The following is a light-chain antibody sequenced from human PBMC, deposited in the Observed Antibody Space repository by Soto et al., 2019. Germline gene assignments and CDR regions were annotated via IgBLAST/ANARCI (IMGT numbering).Light chain of an antibody. V-gene: IGKV1-39*01. Sequence: DIQMTQSPSSLSASVGDRVTVTCRASQTISSHLNWYQQKPGKAPKLLIYAASSLQSGVPSRFNGSGSGTDFTLTISSLQPEDFATYSCQQSYSTPWTFGQGTKVEIK. CDR2: AAS. CDR3: QQSYSTPWT. CDR1: QTISSH. J-gene: IGKJ1*01.